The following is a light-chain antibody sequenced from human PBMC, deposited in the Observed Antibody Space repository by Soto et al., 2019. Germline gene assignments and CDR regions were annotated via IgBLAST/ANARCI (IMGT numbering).Light chain of an antibody. V-gene: IGLV2-11*01. Sequence: QSVLTQPRSVSGSPGQSVTVSCIGTSSDVGDYNSVSWYQQHPGKAPKLMIYDVSKRPSGVPDRFSGSKSGNTASLTISRLQDEDEDDSYCCSYAGGYSYVFGIGTKVTVL. CDR1: SSDVGDYNS. J-gene: IGLJ1*01. CDR3: CSYAGGYSYV. CDR2: DVS.